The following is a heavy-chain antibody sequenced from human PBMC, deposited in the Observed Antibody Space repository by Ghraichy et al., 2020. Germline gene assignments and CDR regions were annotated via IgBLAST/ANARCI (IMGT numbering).Heavy chain of an antibody. D-gene: IGHD1-1*01. V-gene: IGHV1-69*13. CDR2: IIPMFGSA. CDR3: ARGRGLQLERVDYYYSMDV. CDR1: GGTFSNYG. Sequence: SVKVSCKASGGTFSNYGISWVRQAPGQGVEWMGGIIPMFGSANYAQKFQGRVTITADESTSTAYMEVSSLRFEDTAVYYCARGRGLQLERVDYYYSMDVWGQGTTVTVSS. J-gene: IGHJ6*02.